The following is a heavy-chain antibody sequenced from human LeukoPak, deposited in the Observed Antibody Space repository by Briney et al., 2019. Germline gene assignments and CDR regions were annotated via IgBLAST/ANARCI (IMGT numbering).Heavy chain of an antibody. D-gene: IGHD3-10*01. CDR3: ARVPMVRGFTWYYFDF. CDR1: GFTVSRNS. Sequence: GGSLRLSCAAPGFTVSRNSMSWVRQAPGKGLEWVSVIYSGGSTNYADSVKGRFTISRDNSKNTLYLQMNTLRAEDTAVYYCARVPMVRGFTWYYFDFWGQGTLVTVSS. J-gene: IGHJ4*02. V-gene: IGHV3-53*01. CDR2: IYSGGST.